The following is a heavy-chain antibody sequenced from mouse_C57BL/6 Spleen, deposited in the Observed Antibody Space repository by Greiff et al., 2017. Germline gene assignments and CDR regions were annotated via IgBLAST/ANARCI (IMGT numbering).Heavy chain of an antibody. CDR2: IYPRDGST. Sequence: QVQLQQSGPELVKPGASVKLSCKASGYTFTSYDINWVKQRPGQGLEWIGWIYPRDGSTKYNEKFKGKATLTVDTSSSTAYMELHSLTSEDSAVYFCAREYYGSSLYAMDYWGQGTSVTVSS. CDR1: GYTFTSYD. D-gene: IGHD1-1*01. V-gene: IGHV1-85*01. CDR3: AREYYGSSLYAMDY. J-gene: IGHJ4*01.